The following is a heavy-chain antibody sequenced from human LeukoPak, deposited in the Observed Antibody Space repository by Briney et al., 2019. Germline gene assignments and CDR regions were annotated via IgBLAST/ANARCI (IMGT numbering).Heavy chain of an antibody. Sequence: SETLSLTCAVSGGSISSGGYSWSWIRQPPGKGLEWIGYFYFTGSSYYNPSLKSRVTISVDTSKNQFSLKLSSVTAADTAVYYCARRMATWNYWGQGTLVTVSS. D-gene: IGHD5-24*01. CDR3: ARRMATWNY. V-gene: IGHV4-30-4*07. J-gene: IGHJ4*02. CDR1: GGSISSGGYS. CDR2: FYFTGSS.